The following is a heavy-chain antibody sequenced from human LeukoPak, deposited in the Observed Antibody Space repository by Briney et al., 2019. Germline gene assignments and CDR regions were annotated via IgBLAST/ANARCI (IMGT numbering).Heavy chain of an antibody. V-gene: IGHV4-59*11. CDR1: GGSFSNHY. CDR2: IYHTGST. J-gene: IGHJ3*02. Sequence: SETLSLTCTLSGGSFSNHYGSWIRHPRGEGLEWSGYIYHTGSTNYNTSLKSRVNISVDTSKNQFSLKLSSVTAADTAVYYCARVPLVVPAAISGGAAFDIWGQGTMVTVSS. D-gene: IGHD2-2*02. CDR3: ARVPLVVPAAISGGAAFDI.